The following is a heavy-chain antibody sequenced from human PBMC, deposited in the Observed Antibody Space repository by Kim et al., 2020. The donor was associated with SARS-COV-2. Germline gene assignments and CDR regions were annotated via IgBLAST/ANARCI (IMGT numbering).Heavy chain of an antibody. CDR3: ARGCSGGSCYSGTWGMDV. Sequence: ASVKVSCKASGYTFTSYYMHWVRQAPGQGLEWMGIINPSGGSTSYAQKFQGRVTMTRDTSTSTVYMELSSLRSEDTAVYYCARGCSGGSCYSGTWGMDVWGQGTTVTVSS. D-gene: IGHD2-15*01. CDR2: INPSGGST. V-gene: IGHV1-46*01. CDR1: GYTFTSYY. J-gene: IGHJ6*02.